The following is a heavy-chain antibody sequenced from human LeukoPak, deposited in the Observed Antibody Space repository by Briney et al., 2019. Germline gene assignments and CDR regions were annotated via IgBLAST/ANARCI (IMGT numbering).Heavy chain of an antibody. CDR1: GFTFSGAW. CDR3: ARVSGPGMNEYYHL. J-gene: IGHJ4*02. V-gene: IGHV3-74*01. D-gene: IGHD2-2*01. Sequence: GGSLRLSCAASGFTFSGAWMSWVRQAPGKGLMWVSRINDDGSSTRHADSVKGRFTISRDNAKNTLYLQMNSLRAEDTAVYYCARVSGPGMNEYYHLWGQGTLVTVSS. CDR2: INDDGSST.